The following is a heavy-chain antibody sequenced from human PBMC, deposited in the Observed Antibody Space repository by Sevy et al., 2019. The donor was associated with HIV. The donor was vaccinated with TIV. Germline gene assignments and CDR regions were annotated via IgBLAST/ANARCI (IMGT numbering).Heavy chain of an antibody. J-gene: IGHJ4*02. D-gene: IGHD3-16*01. Sequence: GGSLRLSCAASGFTFSDYSMHWVRQAPGKGLEWVAVISYDGRNNKYNAYSVKGRFTISRDNSKNTLYLQMNSLRVEDTAIYYCAKDRGEILHSAFDYWGQGTLVTVSS. CDR1: GFTFSDYS. CDR3: AKDRGEILHSAFDY. CDR2: ISYDGRNNK. V-gene: IGHV3-30*04.